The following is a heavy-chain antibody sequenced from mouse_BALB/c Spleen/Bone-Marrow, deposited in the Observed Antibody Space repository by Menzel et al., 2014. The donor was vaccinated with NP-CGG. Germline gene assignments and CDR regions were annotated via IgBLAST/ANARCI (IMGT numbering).Heavy chain of an antibody. CDR3: VRERIRPCFAY. CDR2: INSDSSTI. J-gene: IGHJ3*01. CDR1: GFDFSIYW. V-gene: IGHV4-1*02. Sequence: EVKVEESGGGLVQPGGSLKLSCAASGFDFSIYWMNWVRQAPGKGLEWIGEINSDSSTINYTPSLKDKFIISRDNAKNTLYLQVSKVRSDDTALYCCVRERIRPCFAYWGQGTLVTVSA.